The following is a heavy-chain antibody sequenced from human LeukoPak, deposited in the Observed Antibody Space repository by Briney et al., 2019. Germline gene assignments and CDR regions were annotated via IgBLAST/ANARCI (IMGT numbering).Heavy chain of an antibody. J-gene: IGHJ4*02. CDR3: VRLNWHGGPRFDY. CDR2: IYYSGNT. V-gene: IGHV4-59*08. CDR1: GGSISSYY. Sequence: SETLSLTCTVSGGSISSYYWSWIRQPPGKGLEWIGYIYYSGNTNYNPSLKSRVTISVDTSKNQFSLKLSSVTAADTAVYYCVRLNWHGGPRFDYWGQGTLVTDSS. D-gene: IGHD1-1*01.